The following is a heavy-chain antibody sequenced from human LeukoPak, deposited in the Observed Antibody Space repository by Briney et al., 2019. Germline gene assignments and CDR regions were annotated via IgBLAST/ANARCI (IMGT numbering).Heavy chain of an antibody. CDR1: GGSFSGYY. J-gene: IGHJ3*02. CDR2: INHSGST. V-gene: IGHV4-34*01. D-gene: IGHD4-11*01. CDR3: ARDDIWGSYSNSPGAFDI. Sequence: SETLSLTCAVYGGSFSGYYWSWIRQPPGKGLEWIGEINHSGSTNYNPSLKSRVTISVDTSKNQFSLKLSSVTAADTAVYYCARDDIWGSYSNSPGAFDIWGQGTMVTVSS.